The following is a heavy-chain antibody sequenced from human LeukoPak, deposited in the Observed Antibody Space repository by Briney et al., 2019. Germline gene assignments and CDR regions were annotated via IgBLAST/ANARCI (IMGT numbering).Heavy chain of an antibody. CDR1: GGSISSSNW. D-gene: IGHD4-17*01. V-gene: IGHV4-4*02. CDR2: IYHSGST. Sequence: SETLSLTCAVSGGSISSSNWWSWVRQPPGKGLEWIGEIYHSGSTNYNPSLKSRVTISVDKSKNQFSLKLSSVTAADTAVYYCAREGYGDYPHYDYWGQGTLVTVSS. J-gene: IGHJ4*02. CDR3: AREGYGDYPHYDY.